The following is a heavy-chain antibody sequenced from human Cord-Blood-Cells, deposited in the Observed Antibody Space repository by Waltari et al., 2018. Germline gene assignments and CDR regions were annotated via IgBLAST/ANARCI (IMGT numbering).Heavy chain of an antibody. J-gene: IGHJ3*02. CDR2: INAGKGNI. Sequence: QVQLVQSGAEVKKPGASVKVSCKASGYTFTSYAMHWVRQAPRQRVEWMGMINAGKGNIKYSQKRRGRVTITRDTSAGTAYMELSSLRSGDTAVYYCARKPPEGDRGAFDIWGQGTMVTVSS. CDR3: ARKPPEGDRGAFDI. V-gene: IGHV1-3*01. D-gene: IGHD2-15*01. CDR1: GYTFTSYA.